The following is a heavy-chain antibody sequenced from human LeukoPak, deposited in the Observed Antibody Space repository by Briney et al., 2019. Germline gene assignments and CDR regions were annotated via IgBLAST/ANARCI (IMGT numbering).Heavy chain of an antibody. CDR2: IYYSGTT. CDR3: ARLGYYYDSSGYLN. J-gene: IGHJ4*02. CDR1: GGSFSGYY. Sequence: SETLSLTCAVYGGSFSGYYWSWIRQPPGKGLEWIGYIYYSGTTNYNPSLKSRVTISVDTSKNQFSLKLSSVTAADTAVYYCARLGYYYDSSGYLNWGQGTLVTVSS. D-gene: IGHD3-22*01. V-gene: IGHV4-59*08.